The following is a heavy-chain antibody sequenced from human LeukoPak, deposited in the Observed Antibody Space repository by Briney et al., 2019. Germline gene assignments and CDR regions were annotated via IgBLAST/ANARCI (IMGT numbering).Heavy chain of an antibody. V-gene: IGHV3-11*01. D-gene: IGHD6-19*01. CDR2: ISPGGNTI. J-gene: IGHJ4*02. Sequence: PGASLRLSCAASGFTFSDYHMTWIRQAPGKGLEWVSYISPGGNTIYFADSVNGRFTLSRDSARNSLSLQMNSLTAEDTAVYYCAAGRDIAVAGPGGYFDYWGRGTLVTVSS. CDR3: AAGRDIAVAGPGGYFDY. CDR1: GFTFSDYH.